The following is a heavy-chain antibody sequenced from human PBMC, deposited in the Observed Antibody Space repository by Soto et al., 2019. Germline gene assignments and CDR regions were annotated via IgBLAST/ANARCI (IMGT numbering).Heavy chain of an antibody. CDR2: IIPIFGTA. J-gene: IGHJ4*02. CDR1: GGTFSSYA. D-gene: IGHD3-22*01. V-gene: IGHV1-69*06. Sequence: SVKVSCTASGGTFSSYAISWVRQAPGQGLEWMGGIIPIFGTANYAQKFQGRVTITADKSTSTAYMELSSLRSEDTAVYYCASPYDSSGYYTYWGQGTLVTVSS. CDR3: ASPYDSSGYYTY.